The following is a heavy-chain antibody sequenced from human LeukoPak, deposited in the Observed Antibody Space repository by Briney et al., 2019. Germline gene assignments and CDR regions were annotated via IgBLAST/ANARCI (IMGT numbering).Heavy chain of an antibody. CDR3: ARAPITSPFYFDY. CDR1: GFAFDEHG. J-gene: IGHJ4*02. Sequence: RPGGSLRLSCTASGFAFDEHGMSWVRQVPGKGLEWVSGINWSGGSTGYADPLRGRFTISRDNAKNSLYLQMDSLRAEDTALYYCARAPITSPFYFDYWGQGTLVTVSS. D-gene: IGHD2-2*01. V-gene: IGHV3-20*04. CDR2: INWSGGST.